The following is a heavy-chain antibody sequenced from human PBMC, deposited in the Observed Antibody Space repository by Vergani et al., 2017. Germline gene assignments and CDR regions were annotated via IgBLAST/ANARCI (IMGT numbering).Heavy chain of an antibody. Sequence: QVQLVQSGAEVKKPGASVKVSCKASGYTFTGYYLHWVRHAPGQGLEWMGWINSNSGGTNYAQKFEGRVTMTRDTSISTAYMELSRPRSDDTAVYYCARGPNIVVVPAAPPPDYWGQGTLVTVSS. V-gene: IGHV1-2*02. CDR3: ARGPNIVVVPAAPPPDY. CDR1: GYTFTGYY. CDR2: INSNSGGT. D-gene: IGHD2-2*01. J-gene: IGHJ4*02.